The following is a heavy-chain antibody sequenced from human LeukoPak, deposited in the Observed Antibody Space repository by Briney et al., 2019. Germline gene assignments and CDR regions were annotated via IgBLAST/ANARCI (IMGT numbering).Heavy chain of an antibody. CDR3: ARGPHWNDPPGDY. D-gene: IGHD1-1*01. J-gene: IGHJ4*02. CDR1: GFTFSSYA. CDR2: ISYDGSNK. V-gene: IGHV3-30*01. Sequence: PGGSLRLSCAASGFTFSSYAMHWVRQAPGKGLEWVAVISYDGSNKYYADSVKGRFTISRDNSKNTLYLQMNSLRAEDTVVYYCARGPHWNDPPGDYWGQGTLVTVSS.